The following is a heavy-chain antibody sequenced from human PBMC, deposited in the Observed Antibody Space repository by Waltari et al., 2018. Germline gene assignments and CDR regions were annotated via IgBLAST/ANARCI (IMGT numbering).Heavy chain of an antibody. V-gene: IGHV1-58*02. D-gene: IGHD3-22*01. J-gene: IGHJ3*02. Sequence: QMQLVQSGPEVKKPGTSVKVSCKASGFTFTSSAMQWVRQARGQRLEWIGWIVVGSGNTNYAQKFQERVTITRDMSTSTAYMELSSLRSEDTAVYYCAAGGYYDSSGYYYVDAFDIWGQGTMVTVSS. CDR2: IVVGSGNT. CDR1: GFTFTSSA. CDR3: AAGGYYDSSGYYYVDAFDI.